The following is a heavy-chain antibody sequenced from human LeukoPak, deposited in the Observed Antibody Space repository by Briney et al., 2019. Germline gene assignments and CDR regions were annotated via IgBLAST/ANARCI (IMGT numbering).Heavy chain of an antibody. V-gene: IGHV3-30*18. Sequence: QPGGSLRLSCAASGFTFSSYSMNWVRQAPGKGLEWVAVISYDGSNKYYADSVKGRFTISRDNSKNTLYLQMNSLRAEDTAVYYCAKDSRAALVGPYYMDVWGKGTTVTISS. D-gene: IGHD6-25*01. CDR3: AKDSRAALVGPYYMDV. CDR1: GFTFSSYS. J-gene: IGHJ6*03. CDR2: ISYDGSNK.